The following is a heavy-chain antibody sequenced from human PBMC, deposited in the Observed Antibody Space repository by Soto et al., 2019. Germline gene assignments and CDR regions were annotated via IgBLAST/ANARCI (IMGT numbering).Heavy chain of an antibody. CDR2: VTPSGGS. J-gene: IGHJ3*02. D-gene: IGHD2-15*01. Sequence: QVQLQQWGAGLLKPSETLSLTCAVYGVSFNSYFWNWVRQPPGKGLEWIGEVTPSGGSNYNPSLTSRVTISKDTSKNQFSMKVTSVPAADTAVYYCTTSGRRWPDAFDIGAQGAMVTVSP. CDR3: TTSGRRWPDAFDI. CDR1: GVSFNSYF. V-gene: IGHV4-34*01.